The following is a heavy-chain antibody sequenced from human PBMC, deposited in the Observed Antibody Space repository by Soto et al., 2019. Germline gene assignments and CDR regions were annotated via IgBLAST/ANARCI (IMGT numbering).Heavy chain of an antibody. CDR3: AKSLVTPSDAFDL. D-gene: IGHD2-21*02. V-gene: IGHV3-23*01. CDR2: ISDPGTST. Sequence: XGSLRLSCAASGFTFGNYAMNWVRQAPGKGLEWISSISDPGTSTYYANSVKGRFSMSRDNSKNTLFLQMNRLRADDTAVYFCAKSLVTPSDAFDLWGRGTLVT. J-gene: IGHJ3*01. CDR1: GFTFGNYA.